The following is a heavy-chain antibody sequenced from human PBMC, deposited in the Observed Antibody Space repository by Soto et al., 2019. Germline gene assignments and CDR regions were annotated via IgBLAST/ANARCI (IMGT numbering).Heavy chain of an antibody. D-gene: IGHD3-22*01. CDR3: ARDYYYDGKGYFDY. CDR2: ISYDGNNK. J-gene: IGHJ4*02. V-gene: IGHV3-30-3*01. Sequence: QVQLVESGGGVVQPGRSLRLSCAASGFTFSSFAMHWVRQAPGKGLEWVAIISYDGNNKYYAGSVKGRFTISRDNSKNTLYLQMNSLRPEDTAVYHCARDYYYDGKGYFDYWVQGTLVTVSS. CDR1: GFTFSSFA.